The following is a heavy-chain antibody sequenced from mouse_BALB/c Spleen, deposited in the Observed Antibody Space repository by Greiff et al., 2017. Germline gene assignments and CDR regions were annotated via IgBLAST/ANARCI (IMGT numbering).Heavy chain of an antibody. CDR3: ARAFYGNRYAMDY. D-gene: IGHD2-10*01. Sequence: QVQLQQPVAELVKPGASVKLSCKTSGYTFTSYCMHWVKLTPGQGFEWIGGINLSNDGTNYNEKFKRKGILTVDKSSSTDYIELSSLTSEDSAVYYCARAFYGNRYAMDYWGQGTSVTVSS. CDR1: GYTFTSYC. CDR2: INLSNDGT. V-gene: IGHV1-53*01. J-gene: IGHJ4*01.